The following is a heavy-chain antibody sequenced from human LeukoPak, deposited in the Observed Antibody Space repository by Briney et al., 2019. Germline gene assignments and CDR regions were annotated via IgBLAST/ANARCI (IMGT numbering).Heavy chain of an antibody. CDR2: ISSSSSYI. CDR1: GFPYSSFS. J-gene: IGHJ4*02. Sequence: GGPLRLSCAPSGFPYSSFSMNGLPQAPGKGREGVSSISSSSSYIYYADSVKGRFTISRDNAKNSLYLQMNSLRAEDTAVYYCARASGNPPDYWGQGTLVTVSS. V-gene: IGHV3-21*01. CDR3: ARASGNPPDY. D-gene: IGHD1-26*01.